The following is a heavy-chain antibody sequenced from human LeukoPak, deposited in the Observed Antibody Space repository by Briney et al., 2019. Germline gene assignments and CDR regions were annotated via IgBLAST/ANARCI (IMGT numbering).Heavy chain of an antibody. CDR2: INTNTGNP. CDR3: ARGGGQWLVRENFDY. CDR1: GYTFTSYA. V-gene: IGHV7-4-1*02. Sequence: ASVKVSCKASGYTFTSYAMNCVRQAPGQGLEWLGWINTNTGNPTYAQDFTGRFVFSLDTSVSTAYLQISSLKAEDTAVYYCARGGGQWLVRENFDYWGQGTLVTVSS. D-gene: IGHD6-19*01. J-gene: IGHJ4*02.